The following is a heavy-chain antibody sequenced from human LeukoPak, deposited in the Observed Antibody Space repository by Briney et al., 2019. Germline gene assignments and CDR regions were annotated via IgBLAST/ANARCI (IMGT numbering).Heavy chain of an antibody. CDR3: AKGGYSYGYFDY. CDR2: INSEGRGI. Sequence: PGGSLRLSCAASGFSFSSYWMHWVRQAPRKGLVWVSHINSEGRGINYADSVKGRFTISRDNSENTLYLQMNSLRAEDSAVYYCAKGGYSYGYFDYWGQGILVTVSS. CDR1: GFSFSSYW. J-gene: IGHJ4*02. V-gene: IGHV3-74*01. D-gene: IGHD5-18*01.